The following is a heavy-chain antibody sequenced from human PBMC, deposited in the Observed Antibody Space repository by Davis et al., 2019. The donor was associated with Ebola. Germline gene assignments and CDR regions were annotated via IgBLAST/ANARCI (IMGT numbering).Heavy chain of an antibody. CDR2: ISAYNGDR. D-gene: IGHD6-6*01. CDR1: GYTFTNYG. J-gene: IGHJ4*02. Sequence: ASVPVSCQASGYTFTNYGVTWVRQAPGQGLEWMAWISAYNGDRHYTPRLQGRLNLTTATATRTAYMELTSLESRDTGVYYCARDGRASSSWVAQPALHVLDYWGQGTQVSVSS. CDR3: ARDGRASSSWVAQPALHVLDY. V-gene: IGHV1-18*01.